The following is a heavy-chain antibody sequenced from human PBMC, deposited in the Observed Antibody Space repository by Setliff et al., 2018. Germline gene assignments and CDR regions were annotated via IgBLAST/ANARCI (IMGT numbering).Heavy chain of an antibody. Sequence: PGESLKISCKDSGYSFSISWIGWVRQMPGKGLDWMGVIYPGDSDTRYSPSFQGQVTISADKSINTAYLQWSSLKASDTAIYYCTRHEDRNKCTSSSCYRENDAFDVWGQGAMVTVSS. V-gene: IGHV5-51*01. CDR2: IYPGDSDT. CDR3: TRHEDRNKCTSSSCYRENDAFDV. J-gene: IGHJ3*01. CDR1: GYSFSISW. D-gene: IGHD2-2*01.